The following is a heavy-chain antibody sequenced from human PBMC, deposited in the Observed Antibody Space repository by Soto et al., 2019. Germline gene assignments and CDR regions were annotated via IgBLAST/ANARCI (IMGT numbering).Heavy chain of an antibody. CDR2: ISYDGSNK. CDR1: GFTFSSYG. D-gene: IGHD2-15*01. Sequence: ESGGGVVQPGRSLRLSCAASGFTFSSYGMHWVRQAPGKGLEWVAVISYDGSNKYYADSVKGRFTISRDNSKNTLYLQMYSLRAEDTAVYYCAEDRHPIVVVVAATPDDYWGQGTLVTVSS. CDR3: AEDRHPIVVVVAATPDDY. J-gene: IGHJ4*02. V-gene: IGHV3-30*18.